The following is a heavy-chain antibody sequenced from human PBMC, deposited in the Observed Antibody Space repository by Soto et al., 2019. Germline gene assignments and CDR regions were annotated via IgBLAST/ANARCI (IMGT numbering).Heavy chain of an antibody. CDR1: GYTFNKYS. Sequence: QGQLVQSGAEVKKPGASVKVSCKASGYTFNKYSISWVRQAPGQGLEWMGWISASNGNTDFAKKFQGRVTMAIDTSTSTAYMELRSLRSADTAVFYCTRGHGDFAGDFDYWGQGTLVTVSS. V-gene: IGHV1-18*04. D-gene: IGHD4-17*01. J-gene: IGHJ4*02. CDR3: TRGHGDFAGDFDY. CDR2: ISASNGNT.